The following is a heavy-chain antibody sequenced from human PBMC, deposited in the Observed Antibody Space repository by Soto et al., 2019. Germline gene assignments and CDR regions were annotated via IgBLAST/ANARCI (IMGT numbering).Heavy chain of an antibody. D-gene: IGHD6-6*01. Sequence: ASVKVSCKASGGTFSSYAISWVRQAPGQGLEWMGGIIPIFGTANYAQKFQGRVTITADESTSTAYMELSSLRSEDTAVYYCARGQYSSSAIPGYYYYGMDVWGQGTTVTVS. CDR3: ARGQYSSSAIPGYYYYGMDV. CDR2: IIPIFGTA. CDR1: GGTFSSYA. J-gene: IGHJ6*02. V-gene: IGHV1-69*13.